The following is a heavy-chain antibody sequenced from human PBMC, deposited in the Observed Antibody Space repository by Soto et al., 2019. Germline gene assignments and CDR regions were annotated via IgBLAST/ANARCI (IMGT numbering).Heavy chain of an antibody. D-gene: IGHD1-26*01. CDR3: ARDSCASATCANLCQH. CDR2: ISSNSDYI. J-gene: IGHJ1*01. CDR1: GFTFSYYS. V-gene: IGHV3-21*06. Sequence: EVQLVESGGGLVKPGGSLRLSCAASGFTFSYYSMNWVRQAPGQGLEWVSSISSNSDYIYYADSVRGRFTISRDNAENSLYLQMNSLRAEDTAVYYCARDSCASATCANLCQHWGLGTLVTVSS.